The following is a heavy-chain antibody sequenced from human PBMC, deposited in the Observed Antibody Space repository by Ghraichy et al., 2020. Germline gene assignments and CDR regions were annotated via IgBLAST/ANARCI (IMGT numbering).Heavy chain of an antibody. CDR3: ALYYYDSSGYYVDY. CDR1: GFTFSSYW. Sequence: GGSLNISCAASGFTFSSYWMSWVRQAPGKGLEWVANIKQDGSEKYYVDSVKGRFTISRDNAKNSLYLQMNSLRAEDTAVYYCALYYYDSSGYYVDYWGQGTLVTVSS. D-gene: IGHD3-22*01. V-gene: IGHV3-7*01. CDR2: IKQDGSEK. J-gene: IGHJ4*02.